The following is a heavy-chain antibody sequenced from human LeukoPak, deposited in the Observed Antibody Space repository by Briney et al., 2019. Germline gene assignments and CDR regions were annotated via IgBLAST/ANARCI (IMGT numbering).Heavy chain of an antibody. CDR3: ARDRPWYSSSWYPNVYYYYYGMDV. CDR2: IIPIFGTA. Sequence: ASVKVSCKASGGTFSSYAISWVRQAPGQGLEWMGGIIPIFGTANYAQKFQGRVTMTTDTSTSTAYMELGSLRSDDTAVYYCARDRPWYSSSWYPNVYYYYYGMDVWGQGTTVTVSS. CDR1: GGTFSSYA. J-gene: IGHJ6*02. V-gene: IGHV1-69*05. D-gene: IGHD6-13*01.